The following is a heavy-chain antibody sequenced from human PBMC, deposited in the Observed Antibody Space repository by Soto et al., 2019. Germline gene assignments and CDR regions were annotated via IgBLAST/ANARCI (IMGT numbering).Heavy chain of an antibody. J-gene: IGHJ2*01. CDR2: IYHSGST. Sequence: SETLSLTCVVSGYSISAASYWGWIRHPPGKGLEWSGSIYHSGSTYDKSSLKRRVTISRDTSRSLFSLKLSSVTAADTAVYYCAREARTLDWYLDLWGRGTLVTVSS. D-gene: IGHD6-6*01. V-gene: IGHV4-38-2*01. CDR3: AREARTLDWYLDL. CDR1: GYSISAASY.